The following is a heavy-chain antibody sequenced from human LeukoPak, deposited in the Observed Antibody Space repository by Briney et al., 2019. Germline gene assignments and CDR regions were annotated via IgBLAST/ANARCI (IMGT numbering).Heavy chain of an antibody. D-gene: IGHD3-22*01. V-gene: IGHV4-30-2*01. CDR1: GGSISSGGYS. Sequence: TSETLSSTCAVSGGSISSGGYSWSWIRQPPGKGLEWIGYIYHSGSTYYNPSLKSRVTISVDRSNNQFSLKLSSVTAADTAVYYCARGGGGYYYDSSGYYPFDYWGQGTLVTVSS. CDR3: ARGGGGYYYDSSGYYPFDY. J-gene: IGHJ4*02. CDR2: IYHSGST.